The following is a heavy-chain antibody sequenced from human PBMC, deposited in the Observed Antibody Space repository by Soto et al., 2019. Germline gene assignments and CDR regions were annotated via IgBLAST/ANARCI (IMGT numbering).Heavy chain of an antibody. J-gene: IGHJ5*02. CDR1: GVTCSMFS. CDR2: ISSNGDST. D-gene: IGHD4-17*01. V-gene: IGHV3-64D*06. CDR3: VHPRSTVQIPPT. Sequence: GGAVRLYCLASGVTCSMFSMHWVRQAPGKGLEYVSGISSNGDSTYYADSVKGRFTISRDNSKNTLYLQMSSLRAVDTAVYYCVHPRSTVQIPPTWGQGTLVTVSS.